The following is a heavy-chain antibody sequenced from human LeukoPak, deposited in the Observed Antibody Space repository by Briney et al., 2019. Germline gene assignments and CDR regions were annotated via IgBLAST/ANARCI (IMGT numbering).Heavy chain of an antibody. CDR1: GGSISTTGYY. V-gene: IGHV4-39*01. CDR3: ARLDSSGYLPFDY. Sequence: PSETLSLTCTVSGGSISTTGYYWGWIRQPPGKGLEWIGSIYYSGSTYYNPSLKSRVTISVDTSKNQFSLKLSSVTAADTAVYYCARLDSSGYLPFDYWGQGTLVTVSS. J-gene: IGHJ4*02. CDR2: IYYSGST. D-gene: IGHD3-22*01.